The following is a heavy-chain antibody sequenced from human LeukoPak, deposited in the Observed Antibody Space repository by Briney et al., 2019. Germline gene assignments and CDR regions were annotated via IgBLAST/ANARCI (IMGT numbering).Heavy chain of an antibody. V-gene: IGHV3-48*03. CDR3: ARRRDNWNDPLSTYYYYYMDV. CDR1: GFTFSSYE. J-gene: IGHJ6*03. D-gene: IGHD1-1*01. CDR2: ISSSGSTI. Sequence: GGSLRLSRAASGFTFSSYEMNWVRQAPGKGLEWVSYISSSGSTIYYADSVKGRFTISRDNAKNSLYLQMNSLRAEDTAVYYCARRRDNWNDPLSTYYYYYMDVWGKGTTVTVSS.